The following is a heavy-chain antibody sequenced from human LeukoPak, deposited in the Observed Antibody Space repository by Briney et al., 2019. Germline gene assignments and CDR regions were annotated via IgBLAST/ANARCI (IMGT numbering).Heavy chain of an antibody. Sequence: PGGSLRLSCAASGFTFNDYTMHWVRQPPGKGLEWISLISWDGGKSHYTDSVKGRFTISRDNSKNSLYLRMNLLRTEDTALYYCARGESTGPNFDYWGQGTLVTVSS. J-gene: IGHJ4*02. CDR1: GFTFNDYT. CDR3: ARGESTGPNFDY. V-gene: IGHV3-43*01. D-gene: IGHD3-10*01. CDR2: ISWDGGKS.